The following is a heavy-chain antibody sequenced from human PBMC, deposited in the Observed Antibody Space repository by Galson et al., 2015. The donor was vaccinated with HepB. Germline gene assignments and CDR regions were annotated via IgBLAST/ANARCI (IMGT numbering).Heavy chain of an antibody. CDR2: FDPEDGET. V-gene: IGHV1-24*01. J-gene: IGHJ4*02. D-gene: IGHD3-22*01. Sequence: SVKVSCKVSGYTFTDYYMHWVQQAPGKGLEWMGGFDPEDGETIYARKFQGRVTMTEDTSTDTAYMELSSLRSEDTAVYYCATGLGHYDSSGLGVDYWGQGTLVTVSS. CDR3: ATGLGHYDSSGLGVDY. CDR1: GYTFTDYY.